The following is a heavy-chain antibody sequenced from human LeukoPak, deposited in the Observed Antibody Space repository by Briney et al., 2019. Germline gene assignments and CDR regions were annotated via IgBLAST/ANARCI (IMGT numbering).Heavy chain of an antibody. V-gene: IGHV1-69*13. CDR2: IIPIFGTA. CDR3: ASVTADCSSTSCYRLEPTRFDP. D-gene: IGHD2-2*01. Sequence: EASVKVSCKASGGTFSSYAISWVRQAPGQGLEWMGGIIPIFGTANYAQKFQGRVTITADESTSTAYMELSSLRSGDTAVYYCASVTADCSSTSCYRLEPTRFDPWGQGTLVTVSS. CDR1: GGTFSSYA. J-gene: IGHJ5*02.